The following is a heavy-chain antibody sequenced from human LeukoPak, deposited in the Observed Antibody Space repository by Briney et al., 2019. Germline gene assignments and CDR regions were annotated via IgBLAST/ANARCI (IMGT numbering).Heavy chain of an antibody. CDR1: GFTFSSYG. J-gene: IGHJ4*02. CDR2: ISYDGSNK. CDR3: ARDGVPGGFDY. D-gene: IGHD3-16*01. Sequence: PGRSLRLSCAASGFTFSSYGMHWVRQAPGKGLEWVAVISYDGSNKYYADSVKGRFTISRDNSKNTLYLQMNSLRAEDTAVYYCARDGVPGGFDYWGQGTLVTVSS. V-gene: IGHV3-30*03.